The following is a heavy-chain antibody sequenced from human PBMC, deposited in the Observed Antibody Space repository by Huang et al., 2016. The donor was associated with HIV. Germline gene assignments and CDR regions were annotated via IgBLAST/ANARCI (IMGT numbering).Heavy chain of an antibody. Sequence: QILLIESGGGVVQPGRSLRLSCAASGFTFGSYGMHWCRQGPGQRLEWMELRSYDEDNKYYSDSVRGRFTISRDNSKNTLYLQMNSIRIEVTAVYYCARGPIRFLAWLLNFDYWGQGALVTVSS. D-gene: IGHD3-3*01. CDR3: ARGPIRFLAWLLNFDY. V-gene: IGHV3-30*03. CDR1: GFTFGSYG. J-gene: IGHJ4*02. CDR2: RSYDEDNK.